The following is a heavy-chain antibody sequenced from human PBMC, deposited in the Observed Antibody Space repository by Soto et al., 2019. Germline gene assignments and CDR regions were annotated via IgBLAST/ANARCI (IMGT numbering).Heavy chain of an antibody. CDR2: ISSSSSYI. D-gene: IGHD1-7*01. Sequence: GGSLRLSCAASGFTFSSYSMNWVRQAPGKGLEWVSSISSSSSYIYYADSVKGRFTISRDNAKNSLYLQMNSLRAEDTAVYYCARDRPVGTGTTFDWFDPWGQGTLVTVSS. CDR1: GFTFSSYS. CDR3: ARDRPVGTGTTFDWFDP. V-gene: IGHV3-21*01. J-gene: IGHJ5*02.